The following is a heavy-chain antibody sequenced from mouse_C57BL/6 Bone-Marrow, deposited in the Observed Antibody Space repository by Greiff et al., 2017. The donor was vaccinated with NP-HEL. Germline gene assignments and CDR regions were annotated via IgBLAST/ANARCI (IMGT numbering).Heavy chain of an antibody. J-gene: IGHJ4*01. CDR2: IYPGGGYT. Sequence: QVQLQQSGAELVRPGTSVKMSCKASGYTFTNYWIGWAKQRPGHGLEWIGDIYPGGGYTNYNEKFKGKATLTADKSSSTAYMQFSSLTSEDSAIYYCARENYYGSSYRYYAMDYWGQVTSVTVSS. CDR3: ARENYYGSSYRYYAMDY. CDR1: GYTFTNYW. D-gene: IGHD1-1*01. V-gene: IGHV1-63*01.